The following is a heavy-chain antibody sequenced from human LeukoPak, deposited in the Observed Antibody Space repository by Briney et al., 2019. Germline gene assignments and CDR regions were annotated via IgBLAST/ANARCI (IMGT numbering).Heavy chain of an antibody. CDR1: GGSFSGYY. CDR3: ATWNYYYYGMDV. Sequence: SETLSLTCAVYGGSFSGYYWSWIRQHPGKGLEWIGYIYYSGSTYYNPSLKSRVTISVDTSKNQFSLKLSSVTAADTAVYYCATWNYYYYGMDVWGQGTTVTVSS. D-gene: IGHD1-1*01. V-gene: IGHV4-31*11. J-gene: IGHJ6*02. CDR2: IYYSGST.